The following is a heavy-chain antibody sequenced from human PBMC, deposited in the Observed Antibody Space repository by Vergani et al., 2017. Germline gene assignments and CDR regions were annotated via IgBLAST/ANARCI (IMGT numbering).Heavy chain of an antibody. V-gene: IGHV4-38-2*01. Sequence: QVQLQESGPGLVKPSETLTLTCDVSDSSIMTNPYWGWFRQSPGKGLEWIGCIHHSGDNHYNSSLKRRVSISIVSSSKFSLSLTSVTAADTAIYYCARHRGSGGFVPSSYFYGMDVWGHGTTVTVSS. CDR2: IHHSGDN. CDR1: DSSIMTNPY. CDR3: ARHRGSGGFVPSSYFYGMDV. J-gene: IGHJ6*02. D-gene: IGHD3-10*01.